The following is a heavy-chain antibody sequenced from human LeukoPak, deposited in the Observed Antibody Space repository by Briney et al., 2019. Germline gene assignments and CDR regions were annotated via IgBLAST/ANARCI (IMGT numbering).Heavy chain of an antibody. V-gene: IGHV3-23*01. CDR1: GFTFSSYA. D-gene: IGHD3-3*01. CDR2: IGGSDDST. Sequence: GGSLRLSWAASGFTFSSYAMSWVRQAPGRGLEWVSTIGGSDDSTYYADSVKGRFTISRDNSKNTLYLQMISLRAEDTAVYYCAKDLSDYDFWSGPGYFGYWGQGTLVTVSS. J-gene: IGHJ4*02. CDR3: AKDLSDYDFWSGPGYFGY.